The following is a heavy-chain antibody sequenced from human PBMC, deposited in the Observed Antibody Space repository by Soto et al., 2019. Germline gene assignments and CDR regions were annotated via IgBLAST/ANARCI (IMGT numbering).Heavy chain of an antibody. CDR3: ARRCSTVTTLSRWFDP. J-gene: IGHJ5*02. D-gene: IGHD4-17*01. Sequence: SETLSLTCAVYGGSFSGYYWSWIRQPPGKGLEWIGEINHSGSTNYNPSLKSRVTISVDTSKNQFSLKLSSVTAADTAVYYCARRCSTVTTLSRWFDPWGQGTLVTVSS. CDR2: INHSGST. CDR1: GGSFSGYY. V-gene: IGHV4-34*01.